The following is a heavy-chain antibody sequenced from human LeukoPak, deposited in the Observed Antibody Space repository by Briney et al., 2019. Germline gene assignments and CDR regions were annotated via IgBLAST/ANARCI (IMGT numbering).Heavy chain of an antibody. Sequence: GGSLRLSCAASGFTFSSYSMNWVRQAPGKGLEWVSLITPSSSDRYYADSVQGRFTISRDNAKNSLYLQMNSLRAEDTAVYYCARDYYDSSGYLTLDYWGQGTLVTVSS. CDR3: ARDYYDSSGYLTLDY. CDR2: ITPSSSDR. CDR1: GFTFSSYS. J-gene: IGHJ4*02. D-gene: IGHD3-22*01. V-gene: IGHV3-21*01.